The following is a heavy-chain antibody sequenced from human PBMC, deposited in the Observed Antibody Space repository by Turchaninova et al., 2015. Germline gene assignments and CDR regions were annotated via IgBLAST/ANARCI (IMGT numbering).Heavy chain of an antibody. CDR3: ARDSGAYDFWSGYKPPYFDY. Sequence: EVQLVESGGGLVQPGGSLSLSCAASGFTFISYWMSWVRQAPGKGREWVANRRQGGSEKYFVDCVKCRCPNPRNKTKKKNKVKKNSLRAEDTAVYYGARDSGAYDFWSGYKPPYFDYWGQGTLVTVSS. CDR1: GFTFISYW. D-gene: IGHD3-3*01. CDR2: RRQGGSEK. J-gene: IGHJ4*02. V-gene: IGHV3-7*03.